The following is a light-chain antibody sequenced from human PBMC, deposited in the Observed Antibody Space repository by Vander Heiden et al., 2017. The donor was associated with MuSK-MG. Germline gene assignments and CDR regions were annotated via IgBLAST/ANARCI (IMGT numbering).Light chain of an antibody. V-gene: IGKV3-20*01. CDR2: GAS. Sequence: EIVLTQSPGTLSLSPGERATLSGRASKSVSSSYLAWYQQKPGQAPRLLIYGASSRATGIPDRFSGSGSGTDFTLTISRLEPEDFAVYYCQQYGSSPRTFGGGTKVEIK. CDR3: QQYGSSPRT. J-gene: IGKJ4*02. CDR1: KSVSSSY.